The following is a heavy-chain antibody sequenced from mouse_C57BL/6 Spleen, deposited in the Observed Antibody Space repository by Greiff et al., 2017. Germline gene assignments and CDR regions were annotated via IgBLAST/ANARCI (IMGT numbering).Heavy chain of an antibody. J-gene: IGHJ2*01. CDR1: GYTFTTYP. CDR2: FHPYNDNT. CDR3: ARRSMGSDFDY. D-gene: IGHD1-1*02. Sequence: QVQLQQSGAELVKPGASVKMSCKASGYTFTTYPIEWMKQNHGKSLEWIGNFHPYNDNTKYNEKFKGKATLPVEKSSSTVYLGLSRLTYDDSAVCDCARRSMGSDFDYWGQGTTRTVSS. V-gene: IGHV1-47*01.